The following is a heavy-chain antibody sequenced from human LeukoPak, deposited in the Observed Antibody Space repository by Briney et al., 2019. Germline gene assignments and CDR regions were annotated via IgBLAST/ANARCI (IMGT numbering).Heavy chain of an antibody. D-gene: IGHD3-22*01. CDR3: AKDSSDIPHCGYYGS. CDR1: GFTFSSYA. V-gene: IGHV3-23*01. J-gene: IGHJ5*02. CDR2: ISGSGGST. Sequence: GGSLRLSCAASGFTFSSYAMSWVRQAPGKGLEWVSAISGSGGSTYYADSVKGRFTISRDNSKNTLYLQMNSLRAEDTAVYYCAKDSSDIPHCGYYGSWGQGTLVTVSS.